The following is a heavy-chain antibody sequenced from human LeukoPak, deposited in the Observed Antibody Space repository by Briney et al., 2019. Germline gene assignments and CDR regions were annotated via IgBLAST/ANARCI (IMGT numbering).Heavy chain of an antibody. CDR3: ARPETAMVTY. D-gene: IGHD5-18*01. CDR1: GFTFSSYS. Sequence: SGGSLRLSCAASGFTFSSYSMNWVRQAPGKGLEWVSSISSSSSYIYYADSVKGRFTISRDNAKNSLYLQMNSLRAEDTAVYYCARPETAMVTYWGQGTLVTVSS. CDR2: ISSSSSYI. V-gene: IGHV3-21*01. J-gene: IGHJ4*02.